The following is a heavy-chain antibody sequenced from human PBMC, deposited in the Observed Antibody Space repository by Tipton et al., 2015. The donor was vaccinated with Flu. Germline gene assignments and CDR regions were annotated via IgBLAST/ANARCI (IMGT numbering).Heavy chain of an antibody. CDR3: ARRDYSNYVSEPKNWFDP. CDR1: GGSIKSYY. D-gene: IGHD4-11*01. V-gene: IGHV4-4*07. CDR2: IYSSGST. J-gene: IGHJ5*02. Sequence: VKPSETLSLTCSVSGGSIKSYYWSWIRQPAGKGLEWIGRIYSSGSTNYSPSLKSRVIMSVDTSKNQFSLKLRSVSAADTAVYYCARRDYSNYVSEPKNWFDPWGQGILVTVSS.